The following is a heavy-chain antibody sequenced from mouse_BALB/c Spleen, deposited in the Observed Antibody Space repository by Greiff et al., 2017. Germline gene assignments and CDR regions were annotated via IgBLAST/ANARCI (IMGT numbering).Heavy chain of an antibody. V-gene: IGHV1-5*01. CDR3: TRGDSSGYGWFAY. Sequence: VQLQQSGTVLARPGASVKMSCKASGYSFTSYWMHWVKQRPGQGLEWIGAIYPGNSDTSYNQKFKGKAKLTAVTSASTAYMELSSLTNEDSAVYYCTRGDSSGYGWFAYWGQGTLVTVSA. D-gene: IGHD3-2*01. CDR1: GYSFTSYW. CDR2: IYPGNSDT. J-gene: IGHJ3*01.